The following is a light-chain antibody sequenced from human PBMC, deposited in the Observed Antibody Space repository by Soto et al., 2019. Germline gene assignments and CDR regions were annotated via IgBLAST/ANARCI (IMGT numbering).Light chain of an antibody. V-gene: IGLV2-14*01. CDR3: SSLSTTSTTMV. CDR2: EVN. Sequence: QSVLSQPASMSGSPGQSITIPCTGASSDIGLYNYVSWYQHHPGKAPKLLISEVNVRPSGLSDRFSASKAGNTASLTISGLQPEDEAYYYCSSLSTTSTTMVFGSGTKVTV. CDR1: SSDIGLYNY. J-gene: IGLJ1*01.